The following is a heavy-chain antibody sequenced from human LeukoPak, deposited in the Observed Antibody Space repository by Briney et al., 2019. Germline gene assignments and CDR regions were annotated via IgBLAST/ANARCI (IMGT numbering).Heavy chain of an antibody. Sequence: GRSLRLSCAASGFTFDDYAMHWVRQAPGKGLEWVSGISWNSGSIGYADSVKGRFTISRDNAKNSPYLQMNSLRAEDMALYYCAKGRGGIAVDAFDIWGQGTMVTVSS. D-gene: IGHD6-19*01. CDR1: GFTFDDYA. J-gene: IGHJ3*02. CDR2: ISWNSGSI. CDR3: AKGRGGIAVDAFDI. V-gene: IGHV3-9*03.